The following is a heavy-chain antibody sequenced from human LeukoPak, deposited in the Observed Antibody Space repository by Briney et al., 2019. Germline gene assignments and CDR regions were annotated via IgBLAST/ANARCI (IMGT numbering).Heavy chain of an antibody. CDR1: GDSISSYY. V-gene: IGHV4-59*12. D-gene: IGHD3-22*01. CDR2: IYYSGST. Sequence: SETLSLTCTVSGDSISSYYWSWIRQPPGKGLEWIGYIYYSGSTNYNPSLKSRVTISVDTSKNQFSLKLSSVTAADTAVYYCVRKGYYYDDTPVESVEGSRSWFDSWGQGTLVTVSS. CDR3: VRKGYYYDDTPVESVEGSRSWFDS. J-gene: IGHJ5*01.